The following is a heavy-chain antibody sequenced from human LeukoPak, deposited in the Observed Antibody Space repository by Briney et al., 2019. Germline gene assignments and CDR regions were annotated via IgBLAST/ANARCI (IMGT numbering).Heavy chain of an antibody. CDR1: GGSISSYY. V-gene: IGHV4-59*01. D-gene: IGHD3-3*01. Sequence: SETLSLTCTVAGGSISSYYWSWVRQPPGKGLEWIGYIYYSGSTNYKPSLKSRVTISVDTSKNQFSLKLSSVTAADTAVYYCARVGAQYDFWSRDYYYYMDVWGKGTTVTVSS. CDR3: ARVGAQYDFWSRDYYYYMDV. CDR2: IYYSGST. J-gene: IGHJ6*03.